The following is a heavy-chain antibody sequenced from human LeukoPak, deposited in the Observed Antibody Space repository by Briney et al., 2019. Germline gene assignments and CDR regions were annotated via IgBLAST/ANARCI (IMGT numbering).Heavy chain of an antibody. Sequence: GRSLRLSCAASGFTFRSYGMHWVRQAPGKGLDWVAVISYDGSNKYYADSVKGRFTISRDNSKNTLYLQMNSLRAEDTAVYYCAKEVGQAYFDYWGQGTLVTVSS. D-gene: IGHD1-26*01. CDR2: ISYDGSNK. J-gene: IGHJ4*02. CDR1: GFTFRSYG. CDR3: AKEVGQAYFDY. V-gene: IGHV3-30*18.